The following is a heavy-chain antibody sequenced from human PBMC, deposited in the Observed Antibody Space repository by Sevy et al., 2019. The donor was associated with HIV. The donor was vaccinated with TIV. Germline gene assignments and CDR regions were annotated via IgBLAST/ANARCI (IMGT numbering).Heavy chain of an antibody. J-gene: IGHJ4*02. Sequence: GGCLRLSCAASGFTFSTYWMTWVRQAPGKGLEWVANIKQDGTDTNYVDSVRGRFTISRDNGRNLLYLHMNSLRAEDTGVYFCARALADWGSFHYSSWGRGVLVTVSS. CDR1: GFTFSTYW. CDR2: IKQDGTDT. CDR3: ARALADWGSFHYSS. V-gene: IGHV3-7*01. D-gene: IGHD3-16*01.